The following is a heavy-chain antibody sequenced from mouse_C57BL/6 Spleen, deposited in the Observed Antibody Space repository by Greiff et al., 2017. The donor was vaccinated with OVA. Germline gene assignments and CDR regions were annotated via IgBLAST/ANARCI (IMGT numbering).Heavy chain of an antibody. CDR3: AKVLDGSSLWFAY. J-gene: IGHJ3*01. CDR1: GFSLTSYG. CDR2: IWSGGST. V-gene: IGHV2-4*01. D-gene: IGHD1-1*01. Sequence: VQLKESGPGLVQPSQSLSITCTVSGFSLTSYGVHWVRQPPGKGLEWLGVIWSGGSTDYNAAFISRLSISKDNSKSQVFFKMNSVQADDTAIYYCAKVLDGSSLWFAYWGQGTLVTVSA.